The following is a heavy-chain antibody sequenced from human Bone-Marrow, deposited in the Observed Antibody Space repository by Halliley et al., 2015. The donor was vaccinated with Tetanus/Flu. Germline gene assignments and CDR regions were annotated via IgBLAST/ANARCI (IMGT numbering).Heavy chain of an antibody. V-gene: IGHV4-59*12. CDR1: GGSIGHYY. CDR2: IYHNGYT. D-gene: IGHD6-13*01. Sequence: LRLSCTVSGGSIGHYYWSWIRQTPGEGLEWIGYIYHNGYTTYNPSLESRVTISVDTSKNQFSLKLSSVTAADTAVYYCAREGRAAAGIGHWGQGTLVTVSS. J-gene: IGHJ4*02. CDR3: AREGRAAAGIGH.